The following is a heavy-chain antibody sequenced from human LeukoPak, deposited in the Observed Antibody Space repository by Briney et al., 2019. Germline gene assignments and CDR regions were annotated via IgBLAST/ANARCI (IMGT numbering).Heavy chain of an antibody. CDR2: INPNSGGT. D-gene: IGHD6-19*01. Sequence: ASVKVSCKASGYTFTGYYMHLVRQAPGQGLEWMGWINPNSGGTNYAQKFQGRVTMTRDTSISTAYMELSRLRSDDTAVYYCARDLKLAVAGMSAYWGQGTLVTVSS. CDR3: ARDLKLAVAGMSAY. J-gene: IGHJ4*02. CDR1: GYTFTGYY. V-gene: IGHV1-2*02.